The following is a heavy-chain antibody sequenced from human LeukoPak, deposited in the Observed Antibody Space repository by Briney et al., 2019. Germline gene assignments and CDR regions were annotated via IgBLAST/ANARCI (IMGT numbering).Heavy chain of an antibody. CDR1: GGSFSGYY. D-gene: IGHD3-9*01. J-gene: IGHJ3*02. CDR2: INHSGST. Sequence: PSETLSLTCAVYGGSFSGYYWSWVRQPPGKGLEWIGEINHSGSTNYNPSLKSRVTISVDTSKNQFSLKLSSVTAADTAVYYCARHRGIRYFDWLPDAFDIWGQGTMVTVSS. V-gene: IGHV4-34*01. CDR3: ARHRGIRYFDWLPDAFDI.